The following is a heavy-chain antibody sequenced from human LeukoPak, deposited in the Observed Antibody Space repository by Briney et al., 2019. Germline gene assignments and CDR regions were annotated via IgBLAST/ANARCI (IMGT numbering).Heavy chain of an antibody. D-gene: IGHD3-10*01. CDR3: ARDRMGAIMYFDV. CDR2: ITGSGGRT. V-gene: IGHV3-23*01. J-gene: IGHJ2*01. CDR1: GFTFGTYG. Sequence: GGSLRLSCEVSGFTFGTYGMSWVRQAPGKGLEWVSAITGSGGRTYYADSVKGRFTISRDNSRDRLYLETNSLRAEDTAVYYCARDRMGAIMYFDVWGRGTLVTVSS.